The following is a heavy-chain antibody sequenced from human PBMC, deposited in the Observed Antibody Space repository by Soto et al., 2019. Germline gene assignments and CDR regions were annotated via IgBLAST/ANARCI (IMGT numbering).Heavy chain of an antibody. D-gene: IGHD3-10*01. Sequence: SETLSLTCAVSGGSISSGGYSWSWIRQPPGKGLEWIGYIYHSGSTYYNPSLKSRVTISVDRSKNQFSLKLSSVTAADTAVYYCATSGVTMVRGVMPDYYYYYGMDVWGQGTTVTVSS. CDR3: ATSGVTMVRGVMPDYYYYYGMDV. J-gene: IGHJ6*02. CDR1: GGSISSGGYS. CDR2: IYHSGST. V-gene: IGHV4-30-2*01.